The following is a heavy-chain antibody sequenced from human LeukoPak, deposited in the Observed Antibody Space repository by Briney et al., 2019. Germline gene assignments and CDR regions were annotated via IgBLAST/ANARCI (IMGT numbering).Heavy chain of an antibody. CDR3: ARVWTGGRYSSSWSH. D-gene: IGHD6-13*01. J-gene: IGHJ4*02. Sequence: PSETLSLTCTVSGGSISSYYWSWIRQPPGKGLEWIGEINHSGSTNYNPSLKSRVTISVDTSKNQFSLKLSSVTAADTAVYYCARVWTGGRYSSSWSHWGQGTLVTVSS. CDR2: INHSGST. V-gene: IGHV4-34*01. CDR1: GGSISSYY.